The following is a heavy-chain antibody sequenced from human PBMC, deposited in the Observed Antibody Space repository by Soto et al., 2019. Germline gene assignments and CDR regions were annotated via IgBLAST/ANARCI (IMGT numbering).Heavy chain of an antibody. CDR2: ISTYNGDT. J-gene: IGHJ6*02. Sequence: QVQLVQSGPEVRKPGASVKVSCEASGYTFTTSGISWVRQVPGQGLEWMGWISTYNGDTNSAQNFQGRVLMTADTATGTAYMELMSLKSDDTAVYYCARQGSWPYYYYGLDVWGQGNTVTVSS. CDR1: GYTFTTSG. V-gene: IGHV1-18*01. D-gene: IGHD1-26*01. CDR3: ARQGSWPYYYYGLDV.